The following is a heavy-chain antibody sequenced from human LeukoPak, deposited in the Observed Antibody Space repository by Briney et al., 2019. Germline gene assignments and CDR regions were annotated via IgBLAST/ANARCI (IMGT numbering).Heavy chain of an antibody. CDR3: ARSWFDSGYDPFADY. V-gene: IGHV4-4*07. CDR1: GGSISSYY. D-gene: IGHD5-12*01. Sequence: SETLSLTCTVSGGSISSYYWSWIRQPAGKGLEWIGRIYTSGSTNYNPSLKSRVTISVDTSKNQFSLELSSVTAADTAVYYCARSWFDSGYDPFADYWGQGTLVTVSS. J-gene: IGHJ4*02. CDR2: IYTSGST.